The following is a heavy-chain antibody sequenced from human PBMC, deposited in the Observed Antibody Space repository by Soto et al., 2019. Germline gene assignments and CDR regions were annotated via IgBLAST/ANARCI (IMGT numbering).Heavy chain of an antibody. V-gene: IGHV1-18*01. CDR2: INPYNGDT. CDR3: ARCNDFSAPQYYNWFDP. J-gene: IGHJ5*02. D-gene: IGHD3-3*01. CDR1: SYTFTDYG. Sequence: ASVKVSCKASSYTFTDYGITWVRQAPGQGLEWMGWINPYNGDTNYAENFQGRVTMTTDTSTNTADMELRSLRSDDTAVYYCARCNDFSAPQYYNWFDPWGQGTLVTVAS.